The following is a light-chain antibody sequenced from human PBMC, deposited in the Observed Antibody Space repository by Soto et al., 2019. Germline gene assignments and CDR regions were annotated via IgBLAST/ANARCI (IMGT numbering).Light chain of an antibody. V-gene: IGLV2-14*01. Sequence: QSVLTQPASVSGSPGQSITISCTGTSSDVGGYNYVSWYQQHPGKAPKVMIYDVSNRPSGVSNRFSGSKSGNTASLTISGLQAEDEADYYYSSYTSTSAPYVFGTGTKVPV. CDR2: DVS. J-gene: IGLJ1*01. CDR1: SSDVGGYNY. CDR3: SSYTSTSAPYV.